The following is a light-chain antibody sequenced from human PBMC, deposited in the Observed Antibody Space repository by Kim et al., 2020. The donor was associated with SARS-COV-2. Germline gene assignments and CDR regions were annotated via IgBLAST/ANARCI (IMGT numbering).Light chain of an antibody. CDR2: DVT. CDR3: FSYTRSGTYV. J-gene: IGLJ1*01. Sequence: QSALTQSASVSGSPGQSITVSCTGTSSDVGAYNYVSWYQQHPGKAPKLLIFDVTERPSGISSRFSASKSGHTASLTISGLQAEDESDYYCFSYTRSGTYVFGTGTKVTVL. V-gene: IGLV2-14*03. CDR1: SSDVGAYNY.